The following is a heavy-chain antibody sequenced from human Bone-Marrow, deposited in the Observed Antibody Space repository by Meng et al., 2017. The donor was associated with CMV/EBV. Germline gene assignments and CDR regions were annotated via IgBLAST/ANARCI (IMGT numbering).Heavy chain of an antibody. CDR2: ISSSSSTI. J-gene: IGHJ4*02. D-gene: IGHD3-10*01. CDR3: ARDISRRGVRDKFDY. Sequence: GESLKISCAASGFTFSSYSMNWVRQAPGKGLEWVSYISSSSSTIYYADSVKGRFTISRDNAKNSLYLQMNSLRAEDTAVYYCARDISRRGVRDKFDYWGQGTLVTVSS. CDR1: GFTFSSYS. V-gene: IGHV3-48*04.